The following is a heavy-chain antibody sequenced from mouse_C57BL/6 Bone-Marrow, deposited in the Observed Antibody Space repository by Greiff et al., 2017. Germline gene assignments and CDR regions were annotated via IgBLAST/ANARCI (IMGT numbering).Heavy chain of an antibody. Sequence: EVQLQESGPELVKPGASVKISCKASGYSFTDYNMNWVKQSNGKSLEWIGVINPNYGTTSYNQKFKGKATLTVDQSSSTAYMQLNSLTSEDSAVYYCAREALYGNYEGVDYWGQGTSVTVSS. J-gene: IGHJ4*01. D-gene: IGHD2-1*01. V-gene: IGHV1-39*01. CDR1: GYSFTDYN. CDR3: AREALYGNYEGVDY. CDR2: INPNYGTT.